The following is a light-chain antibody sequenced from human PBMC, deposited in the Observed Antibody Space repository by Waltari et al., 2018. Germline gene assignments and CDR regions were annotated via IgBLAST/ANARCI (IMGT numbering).Light chain of an antibody. V-gene: IGKV2-28*01. CDR1: QSLLHVNGYNY. CDR2: LGS. CDR3: MQALQTPLT. Sequence: DIVMTQSPLSLPVTPGEPASISCSSSQSLLHVNGYNYLDWYLQKPGQSPQLLIYLGSNRASGVPDRFSCSGSGTDFTLKISRVEAEDVGVYYCMQALQTPLTFGGGTKVEIK. J-gene: IGKJ4*01.